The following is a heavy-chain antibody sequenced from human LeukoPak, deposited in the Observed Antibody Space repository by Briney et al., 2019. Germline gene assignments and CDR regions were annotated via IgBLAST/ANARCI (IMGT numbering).Heavy chain of an antibody. Sequence: SETLSLTCTVSGYSISSGYYWGWIRQPPGKGLEWIGSIYHSGSTYYNPSLKSRVTISVDTSKNQFSLKLSSVTAADTAVYYCARVRRVTIFGVHNWFDPWGQGTLVTVSS. V-gene: IGHV4-38-2*02. CDR2: IYHSGST. CDR3: ARVRRVTIFGVHNWFDP. D-gene: IGHD3-3*01. CDR1: GYSISSGYY. J-gene: IGHJ5*02.